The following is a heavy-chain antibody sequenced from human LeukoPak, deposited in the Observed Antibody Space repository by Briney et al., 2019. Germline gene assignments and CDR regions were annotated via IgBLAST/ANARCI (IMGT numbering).Heavy chain of an antibody. Sequence: GGSLRLSCAASGFTVSSNYMSWVRQAPGKGLEWVSVIYSGGSTYYADSVKGRFTISRDNSKNTLYLQMNSLGAEDTAVYYCAKGVRYYYGSGRDYWGQGTLVTVSS. CDR3: AKGVRYYYGSGRDY. CDR2: IYSGGST. CDR1: GFTVSSNY. J-gene: IGHJ4*02. V-gene: IGHV3-66*01. D-gene: IGHD3-10*01.